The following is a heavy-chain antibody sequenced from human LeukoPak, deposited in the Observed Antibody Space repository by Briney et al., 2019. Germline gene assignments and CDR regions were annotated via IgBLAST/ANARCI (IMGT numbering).Heavy chain of an antibody. V-gene: IGHV3-48*03. CDR3: ASELAHCVGDCLKN. D-gene: IGHD2-21*02. J-gene: IGHJ4*02. Sequence: PGGSLRLSCAASGFTFSSYEMNWVRQAPGKGLEWVSYISSSGSTIYYADSVKGRFTISRDNAKNSLYLQMNSLRAEDTAVYYCASELAHCVGDCLKNWGQGTLVTVSS. CDR1: GFTFSSYE. CDR2: ISSSGSTI.